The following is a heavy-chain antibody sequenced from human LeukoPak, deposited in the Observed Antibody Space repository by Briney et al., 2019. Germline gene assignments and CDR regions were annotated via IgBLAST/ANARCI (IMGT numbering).Heavy chain of an antibody. V-gene: IGHV4-59*01. Sequence: SETLSLTCTVSGGSISTYYWTWIRQPPGKGPEWIGYIYYSGSNNYNPSLKSRVTMSVDASKNQFSLKLNSVTVADTAVYYCARDRLGLPVDYWGRGTLVTVSS. J-gene: IGHJ4*02. CDR2: IYYSGSN. CDR3: ARDRLGLPVDY. D-gene: IGHD3-16*01. CDR1: GGSISTYY.